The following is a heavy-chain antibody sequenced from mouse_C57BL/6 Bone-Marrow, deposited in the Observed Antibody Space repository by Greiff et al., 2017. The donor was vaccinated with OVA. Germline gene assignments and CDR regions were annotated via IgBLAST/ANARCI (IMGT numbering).Heavy chain of an antibody. CDR2: ISYDGSN. V-gene: IGHV3-6*01. D-gene: IGHD2-12*01. CDR3: ARVSYTFVY. CDR1: GYSITSGYY. J-gene: IGHJ2*01. Sequence: EVKLVESGPGLVKPSQSLSLTCSVTGYSITSGYYWNWIRQFPGNKLEWMGYISYDGSNNYNPSLKNRISITRDTSKNQFFLKLNSVTTEDTATYYCARVSYTFVYWGQGTTLTVSS.